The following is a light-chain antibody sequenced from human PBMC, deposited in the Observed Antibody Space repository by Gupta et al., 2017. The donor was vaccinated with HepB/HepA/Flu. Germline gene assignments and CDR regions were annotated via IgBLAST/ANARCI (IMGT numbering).Light chain of an antibody. Sequence: VLPQSPSTLSLSPGERATLSCRASQSVSSYVAWYQQKPGQAPRLLIYDASKRATGIPARFSGSGSGTDFTLTISSLEPEDFAVYYCQQRSNWPPRVTFGGGTKVAIK. CDR1: QSVSSY. J-gene: IGKJ4*01. CDR3: QQRSNWPPRVT. V-gene: IGKV3-11*01. CDR2: DAS.